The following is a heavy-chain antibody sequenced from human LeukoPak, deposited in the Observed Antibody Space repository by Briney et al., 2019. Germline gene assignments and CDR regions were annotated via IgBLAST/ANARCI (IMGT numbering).Heavy chain of an antibody. D-gene: IGHD1-1*01. CDR1: GGSISSYY. V-gene: IGHV4-59*12. J-gene: IGHJ5*02. CDR2: IYHSGST. Sequence: SETLSLTCTVSGGSISSYYWSWIRQPPGKGLEWIGYIYHSGSTYYSPSLKSRVTISLDRSKNQFSLKLTSVTAADTAVYYCARGTERASWFDPWGQGTLVTVSS. CDR3: ARGTERASWFDP.